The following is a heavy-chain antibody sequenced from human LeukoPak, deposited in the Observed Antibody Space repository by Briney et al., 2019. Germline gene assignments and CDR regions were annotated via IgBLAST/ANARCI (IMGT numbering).Heavy chain of an antibody. V-gene: IGHV3-23*01. D-gene: IGHD6-13*01. CDR2: ISGSGGST. J-gene: IGHJ6*03. Sequence: GGSLRLSCAASGFTFSSYGRSWVRQAPGKGLEWVSAISGSGGSTYYADSVKGRFTISRDNSKNTLYLQMNSLRAEDTAVYYCAKVPYSSSWYPDYYYYMDVWGKGTTVTISS. CDR1: GFTFSSYG. CDR3: AKVPYSSSWYPDYYYYMDV.